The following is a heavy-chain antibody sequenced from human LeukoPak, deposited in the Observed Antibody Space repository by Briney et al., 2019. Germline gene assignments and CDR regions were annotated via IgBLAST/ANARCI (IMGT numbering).Heavy chain of an antibody. D-gene: IGHD5-24*01. Sequence: SETLSLTCTVSGGSISTYYWSWIRQPPGKGLEWIGYVYYSGTTNYNPSLKSRVTISLDTSKNQFSLMLSSVTAADTAVYFCARGERRDGYTFAYWGQGTLVTVSP. J-gene: IGHJ4*02. CDR3: ARGERRDGYTFAY. CDR1: GGSISTYY. V-gene: IGHV4-59*01. CDR2: VYYSGTT.